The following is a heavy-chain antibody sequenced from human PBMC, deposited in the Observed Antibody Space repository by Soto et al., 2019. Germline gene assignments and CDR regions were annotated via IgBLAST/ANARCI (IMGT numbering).Heavy chain of an antibody. J-gene: IGHJ4*02. V-gene: IGHV4-31*03. CDR2: VSYTGTT. Sequence: VQLQESSPGLVKPSQTLSLTCTVSGTTLSSGGFHWSWVRQHPGKGLEWIGYVSYTGTTKYNPSLGSRVSMSADTSKKQFSLTLSSVTVADSAVYYCAREGAYCGLDCYFYYWGQGIQVTVSS. CDR3: AREGAYCGLDCYFYY. D-gene: IGHD2-21*02. CDR1: GTTLSSGGFH.